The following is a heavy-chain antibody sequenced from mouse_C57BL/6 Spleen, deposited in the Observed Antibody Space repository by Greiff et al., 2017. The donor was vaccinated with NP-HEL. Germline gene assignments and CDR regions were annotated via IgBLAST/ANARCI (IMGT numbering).Heavy chain of an antibody. CDR3: ASRDYDYDEGYAMDY. V-gene: IGHV1-61*01. D-gene: IGHD2-4*01. Sequence: VQLQQPGAELVRPGSSVKLSCKASGYTFTSYWMDWVKQRPGQGLEWIGNIYPSDSETHYNQKFKDKATLTVDKSSSTAYMQLSSLTSEDSAVYYCASRDYDYDEGYAMDYWGQGTSVTVSS. J-gene: IGHJ4*01. CDR2: IYPSDSET. CDR1: GYTFTSYW.